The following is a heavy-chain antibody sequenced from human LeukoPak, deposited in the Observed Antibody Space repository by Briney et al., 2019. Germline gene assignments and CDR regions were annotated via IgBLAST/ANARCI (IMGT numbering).Heavy chain of an antibody. CDR2: ISSDGSNK. V-gene: IGHV3-30-3*01. CDR3: AKGREAYSGSYTPFDS. CDR1: GFTFSSYA. Sequence: PGGSLRLSFAASGFTFSSYAMHWVRQAPGKGLEWVAVISSDGSNKYYADSVKGRFTISRDNSKNTLYLQMNSLRPEDTAVYYCAKGREAYSGSYTPFDSWGQGTLVTVSS. J-gene: IGHJ4*02. D-gene: IGHD1-26*01.